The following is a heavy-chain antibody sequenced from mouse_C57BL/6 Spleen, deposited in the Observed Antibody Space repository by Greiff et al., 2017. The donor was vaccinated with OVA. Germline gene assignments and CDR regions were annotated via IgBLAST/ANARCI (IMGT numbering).Heavy chain of an antibody. V-gene: IGHV1-18*01. Sequence: EVQLQQSGPELVKPGASVKITCKASGYTFTDYNMDWVKQSHGKSLEWIGDINPNNGGTIYNQKFKGKATLTVDKSSSTAYMELRSLTSEDTAVYYCARPYYDYRFDYWGQGTTLTVSS. D-gene: IGHD2-4*01. CDR1: GYTFTDYN. CDR3: ARPYYDYRFDY. J-gene: IGHJ2*01. CDR2: INPNNGGT.